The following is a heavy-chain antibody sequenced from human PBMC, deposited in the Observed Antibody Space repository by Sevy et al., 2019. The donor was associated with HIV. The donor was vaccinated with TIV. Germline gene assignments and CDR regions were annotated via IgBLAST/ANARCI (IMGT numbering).Heavy chain of an antibody. CDR3: ARGYDFWSGYYTWDYYYYGMDV. Sequence: GGSLRLSCAASGFTFSSYSMNWVRQAPGKGLEWVSYISSSSSTIYYADSVKGRFTISRDNAKNSLYLQMKSLRDEDMAVYYCARGYDFWSGYYTWDYYYYGMDVWGQGTTVTVSS. V-gene: IGHV3-48*02. CDR2: ISSSSSTI. J-gene: IGHJ6*02. D-gene: IGHD3-3*01. CDR1: GFTFSSYS.